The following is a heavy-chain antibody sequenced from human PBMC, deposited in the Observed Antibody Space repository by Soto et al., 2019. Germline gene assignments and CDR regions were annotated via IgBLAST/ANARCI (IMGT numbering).Heavy chain of an antibody. CDR1: GVTFKDYG. CDR2: ISYDGKQT. J-gene: IGHJ2*01. V-gene: IGHV3-30*03. D-gene: IGHD3-16*01. Sequence: LRLSCGAPGVTFKDYGMHWVRQAPGKGLEWVAVISYDGKQTYYADSVKGRFTISKDRSKRTLFLQMNSLRVDDTAVYYCARDGWGSNWYFDLWGRGTLVTVSS. CDR3: ARDGWGSNWYFDL.